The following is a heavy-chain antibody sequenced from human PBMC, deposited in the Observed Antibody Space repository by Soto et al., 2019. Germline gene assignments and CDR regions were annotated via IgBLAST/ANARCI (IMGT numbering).Heavy chain of an antibody. J-gene: IGHJ4*02. Sequence: EVQLVESGGGLVQPGGSLRLSCAASRFTFSNYWMSWVRQAPGKGLEWVANIKQDGSEKYYVDSVKGRFTISRDNAKNSLYLQMKSLRAEDTAVYYCAREPNSIDYWGQGTLVTVSS. CDR1: RFTFSNYW. D-gene: IGHD1-7*01. V-gene: IGHV3-7*01. CDR3: AREPNSIDY. CDR2: IKQDGSEK.